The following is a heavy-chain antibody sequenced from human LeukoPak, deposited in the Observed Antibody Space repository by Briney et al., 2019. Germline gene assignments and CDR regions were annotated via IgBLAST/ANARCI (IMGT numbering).Heavy chain of an antibody. Sequence: SETLSHTCTVSGGSISSHYWSWIRQPPGKGLEWIGYIYYSGSTNYNPSLKSRVTISVDTSKNQFSLKLSSVTAADTAVYYCARWGRRQLDDPPSIVVVPDNWFDPWGQGTLVTVSS. V-gene: IGHV4-59*11. CDR3: ARWGRRQLDDPPSIVVVPDNWFDP. D-gene: IGHD2-2*01. CDR1: GGSISSHY. J-gene: IGHJ5*02. CDR2: IYYSGST.